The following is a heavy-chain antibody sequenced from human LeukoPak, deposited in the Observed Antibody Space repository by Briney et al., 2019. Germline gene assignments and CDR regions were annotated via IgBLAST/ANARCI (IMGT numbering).Heavy chain of an antibody. CDR2: TRKKANSYST. J-gene: IGHJ3*02. CDR3: ARTNPGDAFDI. CDR1: GFTFSDHY. V-gene: IGHV3-72*01. Sequence: GGSLRLSCAASGFTFSDHYMDWVRQAPGKGLALVGRTRKKANSYSTDYAATVKGRFTSSREDSENSLYLQMNSLKTEDTAVYYCARTNPGDAFDIWGQGTVVTVSS.